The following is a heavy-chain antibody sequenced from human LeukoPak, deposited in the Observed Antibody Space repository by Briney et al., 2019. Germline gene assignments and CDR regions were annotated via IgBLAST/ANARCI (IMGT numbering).Heavy chain of an antibody. J-gene: IGHJ4*02. Sequence: ASVKVSCKASVYTFTGYYMHWVRQAPGQGLDWMGWINPNSGGTNYAQKFQGRVTMTRDTSISTAYMELSRLRSDDTAVYYCARESLRYFDWLLYGLDYWGQGTLVTVSS. CDR2: INPNSGGT. V-gene: IGHV1-2*02. CDR1: VYTFTGYY. CDR3: ARESLRYFDWLLYGLDY. D-gene: IGHD3-9*01.